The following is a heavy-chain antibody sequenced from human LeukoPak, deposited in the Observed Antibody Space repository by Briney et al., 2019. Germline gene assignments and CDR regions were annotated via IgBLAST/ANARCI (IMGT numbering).Heavy chain of an antibody. Sequence: SVKLSCKASGYTFTGYYMHWVRQAPGQGLEWMGWINPNSGGTNYAQKFQGRVTMTRDTSIRTAYRELSRLRSDDTAVYYCARDRDSTQLDYWGQGTLGTVSS. CDR3: ARDRDSTQLDY. J-gene: IGHJ4*02. V-gene: IGHV1-2*02. D-gene: IGHD6-13*01. CDR2: INPNSGGT. CDR1: GYTFTGYY.